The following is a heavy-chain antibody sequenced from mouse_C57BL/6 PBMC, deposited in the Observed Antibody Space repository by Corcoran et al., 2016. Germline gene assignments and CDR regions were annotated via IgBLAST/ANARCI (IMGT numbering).Heavy chain of an antibody. CDR3: ARGEGYGSSWWYFDV. Sequence: EVQLQQSGPELVKPGASVKISCKASGYTFTDYYMKWVKHSHGESVGWIGDINPNNGGTSYNQKFKGKATLTVDKSSSTAYMELRSLTSEDSAVYYGARGEGYGSSWWYFDVGGTGTTVTVSS. D-gene: IGHD1-1*01. J-gene: IGHJ1*03. CDR2: INPNNGGT. V-gene: IGHV1-26*01. CDR1: GYTFTDYY.